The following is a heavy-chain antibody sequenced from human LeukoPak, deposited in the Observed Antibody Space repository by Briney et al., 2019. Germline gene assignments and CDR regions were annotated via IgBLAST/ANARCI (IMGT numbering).Heavy chain of an antibody. Sequence: SGPALVKPTQTLTLTCPFSGFSLSVTGVCVGWVRQPPGKALEWLELIDWDDDKYYPTSLKTRLTISKDTSKNQVVLTMTNMDPVDTATYYCARIPSRNWDSSGYYDAFDFWGQGTMVTVSS. CDR1: GFSLSVTGVC. V-gene: IGHV2-70*20. CDR2: IDWDDDK. CDR3: ARIPSRNWDSSGYYDAFDF. D-gene: IGHD3-22*01. J-gene: IGHJ3*01.